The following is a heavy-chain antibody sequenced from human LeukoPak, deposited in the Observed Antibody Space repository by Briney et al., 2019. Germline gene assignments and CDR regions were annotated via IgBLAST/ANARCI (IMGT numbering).Heavy chain of an antibody. V-gene: IGHV4-59*12. Sequence: SETLSLTCTVSNGPINTYQWSWIRQPPGKGLEWIGEINHSGSTNYNPSLKSRVTISIDTSKNQFSLKLSSVTAADTAVYYCARVYYYYYYMDVWGKGTTVTVSS. CDR1: NGPINTYQ. CDR2: INHSGST. CDR3: ARVYYYYYYMDV. J-gene: IGHJ6*03.